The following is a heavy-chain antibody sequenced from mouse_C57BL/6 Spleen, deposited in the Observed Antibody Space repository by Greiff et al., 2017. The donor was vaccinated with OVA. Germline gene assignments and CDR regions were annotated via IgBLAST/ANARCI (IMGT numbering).Heavy chain of an antibody. V-gene: IGHV1-50*01. CDR1: GYTFTSYW. D-gene: IGHD1-1*01. CDR2: IDPSDSYT. J-gene: IGHJ3*01. CDR3: ARRHYYGSSPAWFAY. Sequence: QVQLQQPGAELVKPGASVKLSCKASGYTFTSYWMQWVKQRPGQGLEWIGEIDPSDSYTSYNQKFKGKATLTVDTSSSTAYLQLSSLTSEDSAVYYGARRHYYGSSPAWFAYWGQGTLVTVSA.